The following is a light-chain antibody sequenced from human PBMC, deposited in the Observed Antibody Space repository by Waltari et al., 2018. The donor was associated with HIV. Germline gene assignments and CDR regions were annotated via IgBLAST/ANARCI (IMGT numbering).Light chain of an antibody. CDR3: QSVDSSGSIGV. Sequence: SYELTQPPSVSLSPGQTARITCSGDALPKQYASWYQEKPGQAPVLVIYKDSERPSGIPERFSGSSSGTIVTMTITGVQAEDEADYHCQSVDSSGSIGVFGGGTKLTVL. V-gene: IGLV3-25*03. CDR2: KDS. J-gene: IGLJ3*02. CDR1: ALPKQY.